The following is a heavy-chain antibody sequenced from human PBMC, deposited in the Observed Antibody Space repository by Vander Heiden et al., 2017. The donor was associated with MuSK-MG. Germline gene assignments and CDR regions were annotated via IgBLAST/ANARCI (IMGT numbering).Heavy chain of an antibody. D-gene: IGHD5-18*01. V-gene: IGHV1-69*01. CDR2: IIPIFGTA. CDR1: AGTFSSYA. J-gene: IGHJ6*02. Sequence: QVQLVQSGAEVKKPGSSVTVSCKASAGTFSSYAVSWVRQAPGQGLEWMGGIIPIFGTANYAQKFQGRVTITADESTSTAYMELSSLRSEDTAVYYCARDRQRGAMVSYYYYGMDVWGQGTTVTVSS. CDR3: ARDRQRGAMVSYYYYGMDV.